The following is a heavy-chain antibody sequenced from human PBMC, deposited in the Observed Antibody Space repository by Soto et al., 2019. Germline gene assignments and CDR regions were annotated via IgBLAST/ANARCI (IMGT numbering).Heavy chain of an antibody. J-gene: IGHJ5*02. V-gene: IGHV4-34*01. Sequence: PSETLSLTCAVYGGSFSGCHWSWIRQPPGKGLGWIGEINHSGSTNYNPSLKSRVTISVDTSKNQFSLRLSSVTAADTAVYYCARGKLSGSSTYWFDPWGQGALVTVSS. D-gene: IGHD3-10*01. CDR1: GGSFSGCH. CDR3: ARGKLSGSSTYWFDP. CDR2: INHSGST.